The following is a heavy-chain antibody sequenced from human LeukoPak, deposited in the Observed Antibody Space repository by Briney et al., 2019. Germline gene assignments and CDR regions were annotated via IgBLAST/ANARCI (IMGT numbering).Heavy chain of an antibody. D-gene: IGHD6-19*01. CDR1: GGSISSSNW. CDR3: ASIAVAGTFDAFDI. J-gene: IGHJ3*02. Sequence: SETLSLTCAVSGGSISSSNWWRWGRQPPGKGLEWVGEIYHSGSTNYNPSLKSRVTISVDRSKNQFSLKLSSVTAADTAVYYCASIAVAGTFDAFDIWGQGTMVTVSS. CDR2: IYHSGST. V-gene: IGHV4-4*02.